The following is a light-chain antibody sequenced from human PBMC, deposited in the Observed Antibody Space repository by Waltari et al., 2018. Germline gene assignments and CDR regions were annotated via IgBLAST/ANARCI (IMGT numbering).Light chain of an antibody. CDR3: QTGGHGTWV. V-gene: IGLV4-69*01. CDR1: SGHSSNV. Sequence: QLVVTQSPSASASLGASFKVTCTLTSGHSSNVIAWLQQHPERGPRYLMKVNSDGSHSKGDEIPDRFSGSSSGAERYLTISNLQSEDEADYYCQTGGHGTWVFGGGTKLTVL. J-gene: IGLJ3*02. CDR2: VNSDGSH.